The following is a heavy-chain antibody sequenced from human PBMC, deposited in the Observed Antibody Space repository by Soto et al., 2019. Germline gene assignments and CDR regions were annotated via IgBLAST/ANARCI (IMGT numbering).Heavy chain of an antibody. CDR3: ARERVAVANSNYYMDV. CDR1: GFTFSSYW. V-gene: IGHV3-74*01. D-gene: IGHD6-19*01. J-gene: IGHJ6*03. CDR2: FNSDGSST. Sequence: GGSLRLSCAASGFTFSSYWMHWVRQAPGKGLVWVSRFNSDGSSTSYADSVKGRFTISRDNAKNTLYLQMNSLRAEDTAVYYCARERVAVANSNYYMDVWGKGTTVTVSS.